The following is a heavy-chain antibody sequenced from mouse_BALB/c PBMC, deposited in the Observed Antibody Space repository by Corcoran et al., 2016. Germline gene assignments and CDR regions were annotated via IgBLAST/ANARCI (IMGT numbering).Heavy chain of an antibody. CDR3: ARRRGGYYKYFDV. CDR2: IYWDDDK. D-gene: IGHD2-3*01. CDR1: GFSLSTSGMG. V-gene: IGHV8-12*01. Sequence: QVTLKESGPGILQPSQTLSLTCSFSGFSLSTSGMGVSWIRQPSGKGLEWLAHIYWDDDKRYNPSLKSRLTISKDPSSNQVFLKITSVDTADTATYYGARRRGGYYKYFDVWGAGTTVTVSS. J-gene: IGHJ1*01.